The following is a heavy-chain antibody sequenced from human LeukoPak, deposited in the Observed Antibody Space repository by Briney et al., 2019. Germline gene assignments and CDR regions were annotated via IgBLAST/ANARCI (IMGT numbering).Heavy chain of an antibody. CDR2: INQDGTEK. CDR1: GFTFTTYW. D-gene: IGHD3-10*01. CDR3: ARGEYGSGSYHIDY. V-gene: IGHV3-7*01. Sequence: PGGSLRLSCAASGFTFTTYWMTWVRQAPGKGLEWVANINQDGTEKYYVDSVKGRFTISRDNAKNSLYLQMNSLRVEDTAVYYCARGEYGSGSYHIDYWGQGTLVTVSS. J-gene: IGHJ4*02.